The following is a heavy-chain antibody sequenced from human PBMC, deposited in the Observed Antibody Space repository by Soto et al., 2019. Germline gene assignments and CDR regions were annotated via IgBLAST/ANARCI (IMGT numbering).Heavy chain of an antibody. J-gene: IGHJ6*02. CDR3: XXXXXXXXXMDV. CDR2: IIPMFGIA. Sequence: VQLVQSGAEVERPGSSVKVSCKASGGTFSNYAISWVRQXXGXXLEWMGAIIPMFGIANYEQRFQGRVTXXXXXXXXXXXXXXXXXXXXXXXXXXXXXXXXXXXXMDVWGQGTTVIVSS. CDR1: GGTFSNYA. V-gene: IGHV1-69*17.